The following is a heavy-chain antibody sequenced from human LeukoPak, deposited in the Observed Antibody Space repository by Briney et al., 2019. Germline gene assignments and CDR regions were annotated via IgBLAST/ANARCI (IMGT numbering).Heavy chain of an antibody. D-gene: IGHD2-15*01. Sequence: EVSVKVSCKASGYTFTGYYMHWVRQAPGQGLEWMGWINPNSGVTKYAQKFQGRVTMTSDTSISTAYMELSRLRSDDTAVYYCARDRGVDYCSGGSCSHYYYYMDVWGKGTTVTISS. CDR1: GYTFTGYY. CDR2: INPNSGVT. V-gene: IGHV1-2*02. CDR3: ARDRGVDYCSGGSCSHYYYYMDV. J-gene: IGHJ6*03.